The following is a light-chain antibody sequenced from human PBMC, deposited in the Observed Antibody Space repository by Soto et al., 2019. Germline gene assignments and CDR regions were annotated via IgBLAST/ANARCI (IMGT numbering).Light chain of an antibody. V-gene: IGLV2-14*01. CDR1: SSDVGGYNF. J-gene: IGLJ1*01. Sequence: QSVLTQPASVSGSPGQSITISCTGTSSDVGGYNFVSWYQQHPDKAPKLMIYDVTNRPSGVSNRFSGSKSGNTASLTISWLQAEDEDDYYCSSYTSISTYVFGTGTKVTVL. CDR2: DVT. CDR3: SSYTSISTYV.